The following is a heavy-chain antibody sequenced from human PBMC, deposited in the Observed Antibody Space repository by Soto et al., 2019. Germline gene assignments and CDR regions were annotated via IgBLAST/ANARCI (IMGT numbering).Heavy chain of an antibody. CDR2: ISAYNGNT. CDR3: ARPYCSGGSCYPSFDP. V-gene: IGHV1-18*01. CDR1: GGTFSSYA. D-gene: IGHD2-15*01. J-gene: IGHJ5*02. Sequence: ASVKVSCKASGGTFSSYAISWVRQAPGQGLEWMGWISAYNGNTNYAQKLQGRVTMTTDTSTSTAYMELRSLRSDDTAVYYCARPYCSGGSCYPSFDPWGQGTQVTVSS.